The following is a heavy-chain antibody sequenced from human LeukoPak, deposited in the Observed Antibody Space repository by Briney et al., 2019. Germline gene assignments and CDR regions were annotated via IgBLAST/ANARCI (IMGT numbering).Heavy chain of an antibody. CDR2: MNPNSGNT. CDR1: GYTFTSYD. Sequence: GASVKVSCKASGYTFTSYDINWVRQATGQGLEWMGWMNPNSGNTGYAQKFQGRVTMTRNTSISTAYMELSSLRSEDTAVYYCAREAYDFWSGYLGHFYGMDVWGQGTTVTVS. CDR3: AREAYDFWSGYLGHFYGMDV. J-gene: IGHJ6*02. V-gene: IGHV1-8*01. D-gene: IGHD3-3*01.